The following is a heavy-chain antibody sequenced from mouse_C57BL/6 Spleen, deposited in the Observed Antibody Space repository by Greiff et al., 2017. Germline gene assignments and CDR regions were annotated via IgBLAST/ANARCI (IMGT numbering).Heavy chain of an antibody. D-gene: IGHD1-1*01. J-gene: IGHJ2*01. CDR2: IDPEDGET. V-gene: IGHV14-2*01. Sequence: VQLKQSGAELVKPGASVKLSCTASGFNIKDYYMHWVKQRPEQGLEWIGRIDPEDGETKYAPKFQGNATLTADTSSNTASLQLSSLTSEDTAVYYCARGTTVEVFDYWGQGTTLTVSS. CDR1: GFNIKDYY. CDR3: ARGTTVEVFDY.